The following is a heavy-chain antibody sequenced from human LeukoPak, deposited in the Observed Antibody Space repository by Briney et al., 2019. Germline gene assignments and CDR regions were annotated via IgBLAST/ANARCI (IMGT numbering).Heavy chain of an antibody. J-gene: IGHJ4*02. CDR2: IKTDGSIT. D-gene: IGHD3-3*01. CDR1: GFTFSSYW. CDR3: ATARDVLTTISVGGFDY. Sequence: PGGSLRLSCAASGFTFSSYWMCWVRQDPGKGLAWVSCIKTDGSITAYAGSVKGRFTISRDNAKNTLYLQMNSLRADDTAVYYCATARDVLTTISVGGFDYWGQGTLVTVSS. V-gene: IGHV3-74*01.